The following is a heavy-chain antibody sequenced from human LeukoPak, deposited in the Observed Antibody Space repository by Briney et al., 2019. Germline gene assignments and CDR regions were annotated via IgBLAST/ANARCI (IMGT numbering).Heavy chain of an antibody. V-gene: IGHV7-4-1*02. CDR1: GYTFTSYA. CDR3: ARDGYCSSTSCYPPNYYYYGMDV. Sequence: GASVKVSCKASGYTFTSYAMNWVRQAPGQGLEWMGWINTNTGNPTYAQGFTGRFVFSLDTSVSTAYPQISSLKAEDTAVYYCARDGYCSSTSCYPPNYYYYGMDVWGQGTTVTVSS. CDR2: INTNTGNP. D-gene: IGHD2-2*03. J-gene: IGHJ6*02.